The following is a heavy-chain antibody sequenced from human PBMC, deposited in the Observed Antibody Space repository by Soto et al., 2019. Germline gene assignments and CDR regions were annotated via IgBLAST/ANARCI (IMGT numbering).Heavy chain of an antibody. V-gene: IGHV1-2*04. CDR2: INPNSGGT. J-gene: IGHJ3*02. CDR1: GYTFTGYY. Sequence: ASVKVSCKASGYTFTGYYMHWVRQAPGQGLEWMGWINPNSGGTNYAQKFQGWVTMTRDTSISTAYMELSRLRSDDTAVYYCDRDGQNWDDAFDIWGQGTMVSVSS. CDR3: DRDGQNWDDAFDI. D-gene: IGHD7-27*01.